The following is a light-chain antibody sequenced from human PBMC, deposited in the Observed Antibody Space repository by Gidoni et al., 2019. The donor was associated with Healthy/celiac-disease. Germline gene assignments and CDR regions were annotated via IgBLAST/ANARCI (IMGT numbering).Light chain of an antibody. J-gene: IGKJ3*01. CDR2: GAS. CDR3: QQYGSSFT. V-gene: IGKV3-20*01. Sequence: PGERATLSCRASQSVSSSYLAWYQQKPGQAPRLLIYGASSRATGIPDRFSGSGSGTDFTLTISRLEPEDFAVYYCQQYGSSFTFGPGTKVDIK. CDR1: QSVSSSY.